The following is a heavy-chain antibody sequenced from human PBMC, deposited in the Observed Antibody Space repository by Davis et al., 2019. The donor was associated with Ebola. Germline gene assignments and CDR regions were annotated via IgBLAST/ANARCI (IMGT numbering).Heavy chain of an antibody. CDR3: ARDTWYTSGWDRAFDI. CDR1: GFTVSGNS. J-gene: IGHJ3*02. CDR2: IYGGGST. Sequence: PGGSLRLSCAASGFTVSGNSMSWVRQAPGKGLEWVSVIYGGGSTYYADSVKSRFTISRDDSKTTMFLQMTSLRAEDTAVYFCARDTWYTSGWDRAFDIWGQGTMVTVSS. D-gene: IGHD6-19*01. V-gene: IGHV3-53*01.